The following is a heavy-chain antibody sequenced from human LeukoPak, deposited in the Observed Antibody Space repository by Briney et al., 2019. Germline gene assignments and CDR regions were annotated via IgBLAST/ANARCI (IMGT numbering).Heavy chain of an antibody. CDR2: ISAYNGNT. CDR3: ARDRYYYDSSGYYLFDY. J-gene: IGHJ4*02. Sequence: SVNVSYKASGYTFTSYGIIGVRQAPGQGPEWMGWISAYNGNTNYAQKFKGRVTMTPDTSTSTAYMELRSLRSDDTAVYYCARDRYYYDSSGYYLFDYWGQGTLVTVSS. D-gene: IGHD3-22*01. V-gene: IGHV1-18*01. CDR1: GYTFTSYG.